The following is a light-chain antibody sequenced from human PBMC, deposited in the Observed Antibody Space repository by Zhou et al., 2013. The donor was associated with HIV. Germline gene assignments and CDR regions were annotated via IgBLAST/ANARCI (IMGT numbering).Light chain of an antibody. V-gene: IGKV3-20*01. CDR3: QHYGASLWA. CDR2: GAS. J-gene: IGKJ1*01. Sequence: EIVLTQSPGTLSLSPGERATLSCRASQSVSSSYLAWYHQKPGQAPRLLIYGASRRATGIPDRISGSGSGTHFTLTISRLEPEDFAVYYCQHYGASLWAFGQGPRWKSN. CDR1: QSVSSSY.